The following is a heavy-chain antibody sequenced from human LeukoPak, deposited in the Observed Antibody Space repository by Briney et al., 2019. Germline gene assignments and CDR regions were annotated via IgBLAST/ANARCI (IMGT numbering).Heavy chain of an antibody. CDR3: AKEGVYCSGGSCYTSYYFDY. J-gene: IGHJ4*02. D-gene: IGHD2-15*01. CDR2: ISGSGVGT. V-gene: IGHV3-23*01. CDR1: VFIFNNYS. Sequence: SGGSLRLSCATSVFIFNNYSMRWVRQAPGKGLEWVSAISGSGVGTYYAASVKGRFTISRDNSKNTLYLQMNSLRAEDTAVYYCAKEGVYCSGGSCYTSYYFDYWGQGTLVTVSS.